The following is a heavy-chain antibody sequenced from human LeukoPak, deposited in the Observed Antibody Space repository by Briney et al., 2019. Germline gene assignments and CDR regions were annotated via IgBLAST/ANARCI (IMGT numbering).Heavy chain of an antibody. D-gene: IGHD4-17*01. CDR2: IYYSGST. V-gene: IGHV4-59*01. J-gene: IGHJ5*02. CDR1: GGSISSYY. Sequence: SETLSLICTVSGGSISSYYWSWIRQPPGKGLEWIGHIYYSGSTNYNPSLKSRVTISVDTSKNRFSLKLSSVTAADTAVYYCARRGTVTHGVWFDPWGQGTLVTVSS. CDR3: ARRGTVTHGVWFDP.